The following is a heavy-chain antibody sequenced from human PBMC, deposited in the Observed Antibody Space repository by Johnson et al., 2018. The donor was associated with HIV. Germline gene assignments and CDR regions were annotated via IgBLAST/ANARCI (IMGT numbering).Heavy chain of an antibody. V-gene: IGHV3-66*01. J-gene: IGHJ3*02. CDR1: GLSVSNNY. D-gene: IGHD7-27*01. Sequence: VQLVESGGGLVQPGGSLRLSCAASGLSVSNNYMTWVRQAPGKGLEWVSVLSSGGSTYYADSVKGRFTISRDNSKNTLYLQMNSLRADDTALYYCARDPTTQDSRLTGDFGAFDMWGQGTMVTVSS. CDR3: ARDPTTQDSRLTGDFGAFDM. CDR2: LSSGGST.